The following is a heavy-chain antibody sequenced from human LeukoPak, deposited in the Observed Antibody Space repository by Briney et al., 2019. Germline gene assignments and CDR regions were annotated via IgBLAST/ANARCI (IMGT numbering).Heavy chain of an antibody. V-gene: IGHV1-69*05. CDR2: IIPILGTA. Sequence: SVNVSCKASGGTFSSYAISWVRQAAGQGLEWMGGIIPILGTANYAQKFQGRVTITTDESTSTAYMELSSLRSEDTAVYYCARALGLGYCSGGSCYGGFDPWGQGTLVTVSS. D-gene: IGHD2-15*01. J-gene: IGHJ5*02. CDR1: GGTFSSYA. CDR3: ARALGLGYCSGGSCYGGFDP.